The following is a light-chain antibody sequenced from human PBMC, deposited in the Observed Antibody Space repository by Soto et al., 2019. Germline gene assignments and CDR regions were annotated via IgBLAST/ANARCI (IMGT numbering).Light chain of an antibody. Sequence: QSVLKQPPSVSGAPGQRVTISCTGSSSNIGAGYDVHWYQQLPGTAPKLLIYGNSNRPSGVPDRFSGSKSGTSASLAITGLQAEDEADYYCQSYDSSLSGPYVVFGGGTQLTVL. CDR1: SSNIGAGYD. CDR3: QSYDSSLSGPYVV. J-gene: IGLJ2*01. CDR2: GNS. V-gene: IGLV1-40*01.